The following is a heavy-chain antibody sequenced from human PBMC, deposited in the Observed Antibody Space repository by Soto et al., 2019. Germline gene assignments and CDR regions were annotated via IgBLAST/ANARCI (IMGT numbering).Heavy chain of an antibody. Sequence: EVQLLESGGGLVQPGGSLRLSCATSGFTFSSYAMSWVRQDPGKWLEWVSAISGSGDSTYYADAVKGRFTISRDNSKNPQYLQMNSLRAEDTAVYYCAKRTVGWYFDLWGRGTLVTVSS. V-gene: IGHV3-23*01. CDR2: ISGSGDST. J-gene: IGHJ2*01. CDR3: AKRTVGWYFDL. CDR1: GFTFSSYA. D-gene: IGHD4-17*01.